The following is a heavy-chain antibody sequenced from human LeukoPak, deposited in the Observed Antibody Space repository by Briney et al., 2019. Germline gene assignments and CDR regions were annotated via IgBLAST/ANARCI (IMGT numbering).Heavy chain of an antibody. Sequence: GGSLRLSCAASGFTFSSYWMSWVRQAPGKGLERVANINQDGSETYYVDSLRGRFAIYRTIAKKSLYLQIDGLRAEDTAVYYWALAFGLTFFDIPSPWYFARWGRGNLVTVSS. CDR2: INQDGSET. CDR3: ALAFGLTFFDIPSPWYFAR. J-gene: IGHJ2*01. D-gene: IGHD2-21*01. CDR1: GFTFSSYW. V-gene: IGHV3-7*01.